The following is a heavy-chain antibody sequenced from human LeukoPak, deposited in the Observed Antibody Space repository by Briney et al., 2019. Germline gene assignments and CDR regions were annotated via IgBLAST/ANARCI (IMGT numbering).Heavy chain of an antibody. V-gene: IGHV3-21*01. Sequence: GGSLRLSCAASGFTFSSYSMNWVRQAPGKGLEWVSSISSSSSYIYYADSVKGRFTISRDNAKNSLYLQMNSLRAEDTAVYYCARDLSSTIELDYWGQGTLVTVSS. D-gene: IGHD2-2*01. CDR1: GFTFSSYS. J-gene: IGHJ4*02. CDR2: ISSSSSYI. CDR3: ARDLSSTIELDY.